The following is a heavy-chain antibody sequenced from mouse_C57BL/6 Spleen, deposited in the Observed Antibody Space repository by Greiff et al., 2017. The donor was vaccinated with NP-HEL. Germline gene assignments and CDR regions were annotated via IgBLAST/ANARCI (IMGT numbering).Heavy chain of an antibody. CDR3: ARSGNYERGAMDY. V-gene: IGHV1-47*01. CDR1: GYTFTTYP. Sequence: QVQLKESGAELVKPGASVKMSCKASGYTFTTYPIEWMKQNHGKSLEWIGNFHPYNDDTKYNEKFKGKATLTVEKSSSTVYLGLSRLTSVDSAVYYCARSGNYERGAMDYWGQGTSVTVSS. D-gene: IGHD2-1*01. CDR2: FHPYNDDT. J-gene: IGHJ4*01.